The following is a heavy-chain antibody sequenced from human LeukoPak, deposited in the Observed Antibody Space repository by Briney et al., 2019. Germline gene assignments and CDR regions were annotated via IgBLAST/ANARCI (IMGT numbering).Heavy chain of an antibody. V-gene: IGHV1-24*01. CDR1: GYTLTELS. Sequence: ASVKVSCKVSGYTLTELSMHWVRQAPGKGLEWMGGFDPEDGETIYAQKFQGRVTMTEDTSTDTAYMELSSLRSEDTAVYYCGTGVQRDRGYVYGMDVGGQGTTVTVSS. D-gene: IGHD5-12*01. J-gene: IGHJ6*02. CDR3: GTGVQRDRGYVYGMDV. CDR2: FDPEDGET.